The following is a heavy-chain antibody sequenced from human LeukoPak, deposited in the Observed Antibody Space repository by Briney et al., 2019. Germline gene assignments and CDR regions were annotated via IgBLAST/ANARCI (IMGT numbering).Heavy chain of an antibody. Sequence: ASVKVSCKATSRISWVRQAPGQGLEWMGWIGSYGGDTYYAQKFQGRVTVTTDTSTSTVYMELRSLRSDDTAVYYCARDLWNFYDDSGYYRDFDSWGQGALVTVSS. CDR3: ARDLWNFYDDSGYYRDFDS. D-gene: IGHD3-22*01. CDR1: TSR. CDR2: IGSYGGDT. J-gene: IGHJ5*01. V-gene: IGHV1-18*01.